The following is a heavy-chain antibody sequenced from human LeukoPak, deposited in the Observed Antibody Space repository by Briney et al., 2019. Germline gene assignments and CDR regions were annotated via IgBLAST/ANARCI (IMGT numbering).Heavy chain of an antibody. Sequence: SVKVSCKASGGTFSSYAISWVRQAPGQGLEWMGGIIPIFGTADYAQKFQGRVTITADESTSTAYMELSSLRSEDTAVYYCARDILAAGYYFDYWGQGTLVTVSS. CDR3: ARDILAAGYYFDY. V-gene: IGHV1-69*13. CDR1: GGTFSSYA. D-gene: IGHD6-13*01. CDR2: IIPIFGTA. J-gene: IGHJ4*02.